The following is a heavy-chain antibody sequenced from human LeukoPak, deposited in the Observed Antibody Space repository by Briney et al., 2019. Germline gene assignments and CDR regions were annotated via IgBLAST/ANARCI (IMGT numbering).Heavy chain of an antibody. Sequence: PGGSLRLSCAASGFTFSSYWMHWVRQAPGKGLVWVSHINSDGSSTSYADSVKGRLTISRDNAKNTLYLQMNSLRVDDTAVYYGVGYNWNDSGNWGQGTLVTVSS. D-gene: IGHD1-1*01. CDR2: INSDGSST. V-gene: IGHV3-74*01. J-gene: IGHJ4*02. CDR1: GFTFSSYW. CDR3: VGYNWNDSGN.